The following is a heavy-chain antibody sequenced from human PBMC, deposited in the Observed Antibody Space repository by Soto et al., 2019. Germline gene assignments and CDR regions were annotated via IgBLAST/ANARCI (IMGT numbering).Heavy chain of an antibody. CDR2: INPNSGGT. J-gene: IGHJ6*04. CDR1: GYTFTGYY. CDR3: ASILNIGIAANNYYYYCMDV. D-gene: IGHD6-13*01. V-gene: IGHV1-2*04. Sequence: ASVKVSCKASGYTFTGYYMHWVRQAPGQGLEWMGWINPNSGGTNYAQKFQGWVTMTRDTSISTAYMELSRLRSDDTAVYYCASILNIGIAANNYYYYCMDVWGKGTTVTVSS.